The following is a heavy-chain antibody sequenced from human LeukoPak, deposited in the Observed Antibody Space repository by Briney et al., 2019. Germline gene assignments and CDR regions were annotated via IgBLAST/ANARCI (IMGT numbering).Heavy chain of an antibody. CDR1: GDSISNYY. V-gene: IGHV4-4*07. D-gene: IGHD3-10*01. CDR2: IYTSGST. J-gene: IGHJ4*02. CDR3: ARVSLVRGAPDYYFDY. Sequence: SETLSLTCTGSGDSISNYYWSWIRQPAGKGLEWIGRIYTSGSTNYNPSLKSRVTMSVDTSKNQFSLKLSSVTAADTAVYYCARVSLVRGAPDYYFDYWGQGTLVTVSS.